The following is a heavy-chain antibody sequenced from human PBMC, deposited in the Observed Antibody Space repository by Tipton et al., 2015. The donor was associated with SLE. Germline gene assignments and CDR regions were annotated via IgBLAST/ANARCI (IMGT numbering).Heavy chain of an antibody. V-gene: IGHV4-39*01. D-gene: IGHD3-3*01. CDR2: FYYGGST. CDR3: ARSAFGVAISQYFQY. Sequence: TLSLTCTVSDGSISSSSYYWGWIRQPPGEGLEWIGTFYYGGSTSYNPSLKSRVTISVDTSKNQFSLNLTSVTAADTAVYYCARSAFGVAISQYFQYWGQGTLATVSS. J-gene: IGHJ1*01. CDR1: DGSISSSSYY.